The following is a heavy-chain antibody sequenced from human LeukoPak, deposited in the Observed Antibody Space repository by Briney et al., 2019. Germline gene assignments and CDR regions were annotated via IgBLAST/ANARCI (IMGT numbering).Heavy chain of an antibody. V-gene: IGHV5-51*01. CDR1: GYSFTSYW. Sequence: GESLKIACKGSGYSFTSYWIGWVRQIPGKGLEWMGIIYPGDSDTRYSPSFQGQVTISAAKPTSTAYLQSSSLKASDTALYYCARQLGYDFWSGYYKPTPSDAFDIWGQGTMVTVSS. CDR3: ARQLGYDFWSGYYKPTPSDAFDI. J-gene: IGHJ3*02. D-gene: IGHD3-3*01. CDR2: IYPGDSDT.